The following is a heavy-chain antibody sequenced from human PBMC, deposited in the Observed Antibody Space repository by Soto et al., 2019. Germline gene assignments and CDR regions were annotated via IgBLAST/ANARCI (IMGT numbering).Heavy chain of an antibody. D-gene: IGHD3-22*01. V-gene: IGHV1-2*02. J-gene: IGHJ4*02. CDR2: INPKSGGT. CDR1: GYTFSAYY. Sequence: ASVKVSCKTSGYTFSAYYMHWVRRAPGQGLEWMGWINPKSGGTLYAQKFQGRVTMTRDTSISTAYMELSRLRSDDTAVYYCARGGTFAYDTSGYSVYWGQGTLATVSS. CDR3: ARGGTFAYDTSGYSVY.